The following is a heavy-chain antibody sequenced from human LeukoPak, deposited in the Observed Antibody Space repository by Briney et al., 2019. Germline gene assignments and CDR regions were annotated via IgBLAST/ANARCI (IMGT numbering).Heavy chain of an antibody. D-gene: IGHD6-19*01. V-gene: IGHV1-8*01. CDR2: MNPNSGNT. CDR3: ARNSGWTHDAFDI. Sequence: ASVKVSCKASGYTFTSYDINWVRQATGQGPEWMGWMNPNSGNTGYAQKFQGRVTMTRNTSISTAYMELSSLRSEDTAVYYCARNSGWTHDAFDIWGQGTMVTVSS. J-gene: IGHJ3*02. CDR1: GYTFTSYD.